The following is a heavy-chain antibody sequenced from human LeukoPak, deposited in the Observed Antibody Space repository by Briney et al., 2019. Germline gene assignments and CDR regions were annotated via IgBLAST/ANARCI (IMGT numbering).Heavy chain of an antibody. D-gene: IGHD6-19*01. J-gene: IGHJ4*02. CDR3: ARGRWEAVAGLDY. CDR1: GGSISSGGYY. Sequence: PSQTLSLTCTVSGGSISSGGYYWSWIRQHPGKGLEWIGYIYYSGSTNYNPSLKSRVTISVDTSKNQFSLKLSSVTAADTAVYYCARGRWEAVAGLDYWGQGTLVTVSS. CDR2: IYYSGST. V-gene: IGHV4-61*08.